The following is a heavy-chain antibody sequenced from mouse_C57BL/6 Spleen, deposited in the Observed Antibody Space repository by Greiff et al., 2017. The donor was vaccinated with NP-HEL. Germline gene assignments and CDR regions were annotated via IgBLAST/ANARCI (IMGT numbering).Heavy chain of an antibody. CDR2: ISSGGDYI. Sequence: DVMLVESGEGLVKPGGSLKLSCAASGFTFSSYAMSWVRQTPEKRLEWVAYISSGGDYIYYADTVKGRFTISRDNARNTLYLQMSSLKSEDTAMYYCTRDLRSFAYWGQGTLVTVSA. CDR1: GFTFSSYA. CDR3: TRDLRSFAY. J-gene: IGHJ3*01. V-gene: IGHV5-9-1*02.